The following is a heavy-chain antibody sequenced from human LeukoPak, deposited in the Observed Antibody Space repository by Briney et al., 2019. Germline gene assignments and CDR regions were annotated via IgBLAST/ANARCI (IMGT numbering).Heavy chain of an antibody. CDR1: GGSISSGDYY. CDR3: ARARSNTFDY. V-gene: IGHV4-30-4*01. J-gene: IGHJ4*02. D-gene: IGHD2/OR15-2a*01. Sequence: PSETLSLACTVSGGSISSGDYYWSWIRQPPGKGLEWIGYIYYSGSTYYNPSLKSRVTISVDTSKNQFSLKLSSVTVADTAVYYCARARSNTFDYWGQGTLVTVSS. CDR2: IYYSGST.